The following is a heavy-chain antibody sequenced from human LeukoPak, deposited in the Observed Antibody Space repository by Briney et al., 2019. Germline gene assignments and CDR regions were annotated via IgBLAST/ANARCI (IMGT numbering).Heavy chain of an antibody. CDR1: GFTFSSYW. CDR2: INTDGSSV. Sequence: PGGSLRLSCAASGFTFSSYWMHWVRQAPGRGLVWVSRINTDGSSVSHADSVKGRFTISRDNAKDTLYLQMNSLRVEDTAVYYCARVKDIAVAGSPDCWGQGTLVTVSS. J-gene: IGHJ4*02. V-gene: IGHV3-74*01. CDR3: ARVKDIAVAGSPDC. D-gene: IGHD6-19*01.